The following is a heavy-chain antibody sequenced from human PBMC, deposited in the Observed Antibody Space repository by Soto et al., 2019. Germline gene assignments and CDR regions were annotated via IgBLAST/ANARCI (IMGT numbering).Heavy chain of an antibody. J-gene: IGHJ6*02. CDR2: IYWDDDQ. D-gene: IGHD2-21*02. V-gene: IGHV2-5*02. CDR3: VQSRCGGDCLQSYSSHSYYGLDV. Sequence: SGPTLVNPTQSLTLTRTVSGFSLSGDGVGVGWIRQPPGKALEWLALIYWDDDQRYSPSLKTRLTITKDTSKNQVVLAMTNMDPVDTATYYCVQSRCGGDCLQSYSSHSYYGLDVWGQGTTVTVSS. CDR1: GFSLSGDGVG.